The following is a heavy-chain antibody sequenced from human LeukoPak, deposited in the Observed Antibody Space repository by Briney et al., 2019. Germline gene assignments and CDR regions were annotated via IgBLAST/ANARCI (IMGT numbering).Heavy chain of an antibody. CDR3: ARGPHYDFWSGYYLSPYNENWFDP. Sequence: SETLSLTCTVSGGSISSGDYYWSWIRQPPGKGLEWIGYIYYSGSTYYNPSLKSRVTISVDTSKNQFSLKLSSVTAADTAVYYCARGPHYDFWSGYYLSPYNENWFDPWGQGTLVTVSS. J-gene: IGHJ5*02. CDR1: GGSISSGDYY. D-gene: IGHD3-3*01. CDR2: IYYSGST. V-gene: IGHV4-30-4*08.